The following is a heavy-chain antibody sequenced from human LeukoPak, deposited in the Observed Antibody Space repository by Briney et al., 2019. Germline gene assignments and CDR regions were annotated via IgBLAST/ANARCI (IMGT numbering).Heavy chain of an antibody. CDR1: GYTPTELS. Sequence: ASVKVSCKVSGYTPTELSMHWVRQAPGKGLEWMGGFDPEDGETSYAQKFQGRVTMTEDTSTDTAYMELSSLRSEDTAVYYCATDGYDSGWSYDAFDIWGQGTIITVSS. D-gene: IGHD6-19*01. CDR2: FDPEDGET. V-gene: IGHV1-24*01. CDR3: ATDGYDSGWSYDAFDI. J-gene: IGHJ3*02.